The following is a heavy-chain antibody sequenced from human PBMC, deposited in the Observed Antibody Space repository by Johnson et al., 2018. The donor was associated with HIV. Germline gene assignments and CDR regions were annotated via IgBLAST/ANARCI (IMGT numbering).Heavy chain of an antibody. CDR2: IWYDGSNK. J-gene: IGHJ1*01. Sequence: QVQLVESGGGVVQPGRSLRLSCAASGFAFSSYGMHWVRQAPGKGLEWVAVIWYDGSNKYYADSVKGRFTISRDNAKNSLYIQMSGLREEDTALYYCARHAGGDFTYGLFQHWGRGTLVTVSS. D-gene: IGHD4-17*01. CDR1: GFAFSSYG. CDR3: ARHAGGDFTYGLFQH. V-gene: IGHV3-33*08.